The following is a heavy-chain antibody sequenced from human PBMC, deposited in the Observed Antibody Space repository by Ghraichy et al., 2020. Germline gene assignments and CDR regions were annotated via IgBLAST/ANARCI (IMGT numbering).Heavy chain of an antibody. CDR3: ASSATYSGSYHDYFDY. V-gene: IGHV3-7*01. CDR2: IKQDGSEK. CDR1: GFTFRSYW. J-gene: IGHJ4*02. Sequence: GSLRLSCAASGFTFRSYWMSWVRQAPGKGLEWMASIKQDGSEKYYVDSVKGRFTISRDNAKNSLYLQMNSLRDEDTAVYYCASSATYSGSYHDYFDYWGQGTLVTVSS. D-gene: IGHD1-26*01.